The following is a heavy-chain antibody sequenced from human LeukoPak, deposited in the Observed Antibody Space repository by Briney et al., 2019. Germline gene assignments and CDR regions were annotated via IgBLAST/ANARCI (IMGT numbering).Heavy chain of an antibody. CDR3: AKSRGDRERWLHLDS. CDR2: IWYQGDDK. CDR1: GFTSTDFG. V-gene: IGHV3-33*06. D-gene: IGHD5-24*01. J-gene: IGHJ4*02. Sequence: GTSLRLSCAASGFTSTDFGMHWVRQAPGKGLEWVAVIWYQGDDKRYADSVKGRFAISRDNSRNTLYLQMNSLRAEDTAVYYCAKSRGDRERWLHLDSWGQGTLVTVSS.